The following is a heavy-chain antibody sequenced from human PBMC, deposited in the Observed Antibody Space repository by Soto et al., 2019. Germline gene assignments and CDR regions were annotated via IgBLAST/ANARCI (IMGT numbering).Heavy chain of an antibody. D-gene: IGHD6-19*01. J-gene: IGHJ4*02. V-gene: IGHV3-7*01. CDR1: GFTFSADW. Sequence: GGSLRLSCAASGFTFSADWMTWVRQAPGKGLEWVAYMNQDGSQKYSVDSGRFTISRDNAKNSLYLQMNSLRAEDTAVYYCARGVYEWANWGQGTQVTVSS. CDR2: MNQDGSQK. CDR3: ARGVYEWAN.